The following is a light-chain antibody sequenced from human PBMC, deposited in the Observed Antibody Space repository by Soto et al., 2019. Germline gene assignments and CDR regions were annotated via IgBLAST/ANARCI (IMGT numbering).Light chain of an antibody. V-gene: IGLV2-14*03. CDR3: SSYTSRSTLGV. CDR1: NSDIGGYNY. Sequence: QSALTQPASVSGSPGQSITISCTGTNSDIGGYNYVSWYQQHPGKAPKLMIYDVSNRPSGVSYRFSGSKSGNTASLTISGPQAEYEADYYCSSYTSRSTLGVFGGGTKLTVL. CDR2: DVS. J-gene: IGLJ2*01.